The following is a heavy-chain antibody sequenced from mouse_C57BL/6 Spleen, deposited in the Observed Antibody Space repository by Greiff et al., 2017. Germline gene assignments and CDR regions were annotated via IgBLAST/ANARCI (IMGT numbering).Heavy chain of an antibody. V-gene: IGHV1-55*01. D-gene: IGHD1-1*01. CDR2: IYPGSGST. Sequence: QVQLKQSGAELVKPGASVKMSCKASGYTFTSYWITWVKQRPGQGLEWIGDIYPGSGSTNYNEKFKSKATLTVDTSSSTAYMQLSSLTSEDSAVYYCARITTVRGFAYWGQGTLVTVSA. J-gene: IGHJ3*01. CDR3: ARITTVRGFAY. CDR1: GYTFTSYW.